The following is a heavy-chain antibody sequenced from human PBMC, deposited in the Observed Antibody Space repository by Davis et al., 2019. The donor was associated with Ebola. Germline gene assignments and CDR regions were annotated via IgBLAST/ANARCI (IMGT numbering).Heavy chain of an antibody. CDR2: INHSGST. V-gene: IGHV4-34*01. J-gene: IGHJ3*02. Sequence: SETLSLTCAVYGGSFSGYYWSWIRQPPGKGLEWIGEINHSGSTNYNPSLKSRVTISVDTSKNQFSLKLSSVTAADTAVYYCARGPSSNIGVVPAAPSGAFDIWGQGTMVTVSS. CDR3: ARGPSSNIGVVPAAPSGAFDI. CDR1: GGSFSGYY. D-gene: IGHD2-2*01.